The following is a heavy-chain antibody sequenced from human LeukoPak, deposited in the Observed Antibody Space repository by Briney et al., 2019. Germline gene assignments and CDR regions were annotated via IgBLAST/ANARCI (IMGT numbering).Heavy chain of an antibody. CDR3: ARGDYTSYYFDY. CDR1: GFTFSSYA. CDR2: ISYDGSNK. J-gene: IGHJ4*02. V-gene: IGHV3-30*04. Sequence: GGSLRLSCAASGFTFSSYAMHWVRQAPGKGLEWVAVISYDGSNKYYADSVKGRFTISRDNSKNTLYLQMNSLRAEDTAVYYCARGDYTSYYFDYWGQGTLVTVSS. D-gene: IGHD4-11*01.